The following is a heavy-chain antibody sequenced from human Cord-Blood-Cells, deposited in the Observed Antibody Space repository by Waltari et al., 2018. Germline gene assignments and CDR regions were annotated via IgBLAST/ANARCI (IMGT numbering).Heavy chain of an antibody. J-gene: IGHJ6*03. Sequence: QVQLVQSGAEVKKPGASVKVSCKASGYTFTSYDITWVRQATGQGLEWMGWMNPNSGNTGYAQKFQGRFTITRNTSISTAYMELSSLRSEDTAVYYCARRAWGRADYYYYMDVWGKGTTVTVSS. CDR2: MNPNSGNT. V-gene: IGHV1-8*03. CDR1: GYTFTSYD. CDR3: ARRAWGRADYYYYMDV. D-gene: IGHD7-27*01.